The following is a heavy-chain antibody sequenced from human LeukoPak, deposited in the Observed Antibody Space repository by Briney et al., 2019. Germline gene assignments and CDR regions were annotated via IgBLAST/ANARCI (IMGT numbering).Heavy chain of an antibody. D-gene: IGHD1-26*01. Sequence: SETLSLTCTVSGGSISSSSYYWSWIRQHPGKGLEWIGYIYYSGSTYYNPSLKSRVTISVDTSKNQFSLKLSSVTAADTAVYYCARGYVIVGARGWYYFDYWGQGTLVTVSS. CDR1: GGSISSSSYY. CDR3: ARGYVIVGARGWYYFDY. V-gene: IGHV4-31*03. J-gene: IGHJ4*02. CDR2: IYYSGST.